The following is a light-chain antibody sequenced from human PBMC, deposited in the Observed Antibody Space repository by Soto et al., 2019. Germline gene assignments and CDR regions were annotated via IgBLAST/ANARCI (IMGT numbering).Light chain of an antibody. J-gene: IGKJ2*02. Sequence: IVVTQSPDSLAVSLGERATINCKSSQSLLYSSDKKNYLGWYQQRPGQPPKLLISSASTRESGVPDRFSGSGSGADFTVTVERRQAEDVAVYYCQQYYTTPRTFGQGTKLEIK. CDR2: SAS. V-gene: IGKV4-1*01. CDR1: QSLLYSSDKKNY. CDR3: QQYYTTPRT.